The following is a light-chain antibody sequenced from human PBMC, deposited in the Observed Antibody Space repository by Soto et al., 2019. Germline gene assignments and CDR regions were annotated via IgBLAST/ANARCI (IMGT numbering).Light chain of an antibody. CDR1: RSVTGNY. CDR2: GAS. Sequence: EIVLTQSPGTLSLSPGEGATLSCRASRSVTGNYLAWYQQKPGQAPRLLIYGASTRATGIPDRFSGSGSGADFTLTISRLEPEDFAVYFCQQYGGSPLTFGGGTRVQV. CDR3: QQYGGSPLT. J-gene: IGKJ4*01. V-gene: IGKV3-20*01.